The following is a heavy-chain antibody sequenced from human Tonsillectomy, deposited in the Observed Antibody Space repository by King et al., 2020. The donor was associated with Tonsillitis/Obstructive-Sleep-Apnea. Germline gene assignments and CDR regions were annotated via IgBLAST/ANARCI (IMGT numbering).Heavy chain of an antibody. CDR3: ARDHVHDY. J-gene: IGHJ4*02. Sequence: VQLVESGGGLVQPGGSLRLSCAASGLTFRRYWMSWVRQAPGKGLEWVANIKDGSEKYYVDSVKGRFTISRDNSKNSLYLQMDSLRAEDSAVYYCARDHVHDYWGQGTLVTVSS. CDR1: GLTFRRYW. V-gene: IGHV3-7*04. CDR2: IKDGSEK.